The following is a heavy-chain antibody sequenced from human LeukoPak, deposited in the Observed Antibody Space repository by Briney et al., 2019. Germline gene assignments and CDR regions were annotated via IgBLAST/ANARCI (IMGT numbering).Heavy chain of an antibody. CDR1: GGSISNY. J-gene: IGHJ4*02. D-gene: IGHD5-18*01. Sequence: SETLSLTCTVSGGSISNYWSWIRQPPGKGLEWIGYIYYSGSTNYNPSLKSRVTISVDTSKNQFSLKLSSVTAADTAVYYCARSETAMETGFFDYWGQGALVTVSS. V-gene: IGHV4-59*08. CDR2: IYYSGST. CDR3: ARSETAMETGFFDY.